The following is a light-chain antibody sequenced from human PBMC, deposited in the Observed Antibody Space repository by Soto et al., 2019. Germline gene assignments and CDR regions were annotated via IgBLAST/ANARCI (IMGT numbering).Light chain of an antibody. CDR3: QQYRSSPIT. V-gene: IGKV3-20*01. J-gene: IGKJ5*01. Sequence: EIVMTQSPATLSVSPEERATLSCRASQSVSSNLAWYQQKPGQAPRLLIYTASSRATGIPDRFSGSGSGTDFSLTISRLEPEDFAVYYCQQYRSSPITFGQGTRLEIK. CDR2: TAS. CDR1: QSVSSN.